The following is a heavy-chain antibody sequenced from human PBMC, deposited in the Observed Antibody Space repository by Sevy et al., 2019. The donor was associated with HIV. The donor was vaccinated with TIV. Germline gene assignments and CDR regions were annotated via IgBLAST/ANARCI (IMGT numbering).Heavy chain of an antibody. V-gene: IGHV1-2*06. J-gene: IGHJ4*02. CDR3: VRVPAAAGTRGYFDY. CDR1: GYSFSGYN. Sequence: ASVKVSCKTSGYSFSGYNMHWVRQVPGQGLEWMGRINPTSGGTKFAEMFQGRVTMTRDMSISTAYMELSSLRSDDTAVYYCVRVPAAAGTRGYFDYWGQGTLVTVSS. CDR2: INPTSGGT. D-gene: IGHD6-13*01.